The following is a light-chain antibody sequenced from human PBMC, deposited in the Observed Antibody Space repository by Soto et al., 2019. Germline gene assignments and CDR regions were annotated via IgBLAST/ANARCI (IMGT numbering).Light chain of an antibody. CDR3: QSYDSSLSGSWV. Sequence: QLVLTQPPSVSGAPGQRVTISCIGSGSNIGADYDVHWYQQFPGTAPKLLIYGNSNRPSGVPDRFSGSKSGTSASLAITGLQAEDEADYYCQSYDSSLSGSWVFGGGTKVTVL. J-gene: IGLJ3*02. CDR1: GSNIGADYD. CDR2: GNS. V-gene: IGLV1-40*01.